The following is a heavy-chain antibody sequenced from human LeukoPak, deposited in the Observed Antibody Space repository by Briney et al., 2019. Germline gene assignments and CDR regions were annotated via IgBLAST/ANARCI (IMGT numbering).Heavy chain of an antibody. D-gene: IGHD6-13*01. CDR1: GFTFSNYA. V-gene: IGHV3-21*01. Sequence: PGGSLRLSCAASGFTFSNYAMTWVRQAPGKGLEWVSSLSSRSRYIYYADSLKGRFTISRDNAKNSLYLQMNSLRAEDTAVYYCASNPKAYSSSWQGRFDYWGQGTLVTVSS. CDR3: ASNPKAYSSSWQGRFDY. CDR2: LSSRSRYI. J-gene: IGHJ4*02.